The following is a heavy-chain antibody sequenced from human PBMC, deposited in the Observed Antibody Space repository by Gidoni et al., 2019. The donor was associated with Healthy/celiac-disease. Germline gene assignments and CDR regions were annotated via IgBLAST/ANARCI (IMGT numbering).Heavy chain of an antibody. D-gene: IGHD3-3*01. Sequence: ELQLVESGGGLVKPGGSLRLSCAASGFTFSNAWMRWVRQAPGKGLEWVGRIKSKTDGGTTDYAAPVKGRFTISRDDSKNTLYLQMNSLKTEDTAVYYCTRAYYDFWSGYYTGMKYGMDVWGQGTTVTVSS. CDR1: GFTFSNAW. V-gene: IGHV3-15*01. CDR2: IKSKTDGGTT. CDR3: TRAYYDFWSGYYTGMKYGMDV. J-gene: IGHJ6*02.